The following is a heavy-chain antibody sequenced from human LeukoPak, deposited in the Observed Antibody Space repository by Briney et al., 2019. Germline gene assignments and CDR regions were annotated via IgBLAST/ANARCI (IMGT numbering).Heavy chain of an antibody. CDR3: ARVKEGATFHYYAMDV. V-gene: IGHV4-34*01. J-gene: IGHJ6*02. CDR1: GGSFSGYY. D-gene: IGHD1-26*01. Sequence: PSETLSLTCAVYGGSFSGYYWSWLRQPPGKGLEWIGEINHSGSTNNNLSLKSRVTISVDTSKKQFSLNLSSVTAADTAVYYCARVKEGATFHYYAMDVWGQGTTVTVSS. CDR2: INHSGST.